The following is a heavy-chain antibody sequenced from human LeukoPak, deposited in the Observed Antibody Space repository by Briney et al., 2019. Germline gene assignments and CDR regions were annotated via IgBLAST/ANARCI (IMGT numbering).Heavy chain of an antibody. CDR2: IHYSGSP. Sequence: PSETLSLTCTVSGGSISSYYWSWIRQPPGKGLEWIGYIHYSGSPHYNPSLKSRVTISIDTSENQLSLRLNSVTAADTAVYYCARLHRRAGAIDYWGQGTLVTVSS. D-gene: IGHD1-26*01. V-gene: IGHV4-59*08. CDR3: ARLHRRAGAIDY. CDR1: GGSISSYY. J-gene: IGHJ4*02.